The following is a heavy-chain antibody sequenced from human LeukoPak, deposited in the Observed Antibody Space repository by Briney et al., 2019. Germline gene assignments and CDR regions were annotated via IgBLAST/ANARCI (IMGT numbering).Heavy chain of an antibody. CDR3: ARGPPVRYYGSGNYYYYGMDV. Sequence: GASVKVSCKASGYTFTSYYMHWVRQATGQGLEWMGWMNPNSGNTGYAQKFQGRVTMTRNTSISTAYMELSSLRSEDTAVYYCARGPPVRYYGSGNYYYYGMDVWGQGTTVTVSS. D-gene: IGHD3-10*01. J-gene: IGHJ6*02. CDR1: GYTFTSYY. CDR2: MNPNSGNT. V-gene: IGHV1-8*02.